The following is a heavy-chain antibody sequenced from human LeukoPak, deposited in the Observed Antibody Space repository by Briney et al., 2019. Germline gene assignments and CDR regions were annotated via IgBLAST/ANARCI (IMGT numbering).Heavy chain of an antibody. V-gene: IGHV3-21*01. CDR1: GFTFSSYS. CDR2: ISSSSSYI. CDR3: ARSFTNYDILTGYSD. Sequence: GGSLRLSCAASGFTFSSYSMNWVRQAPGKELEWVSSISSSSSYIYYADSVKGRFTISRDNAKNSLYLQMNSLRAEDTAVYYCARSFTNYDILTGYSDWGQGTLVTVSS. D-gene: IGHD3-9*01. J-gene: IGHJ4*02.